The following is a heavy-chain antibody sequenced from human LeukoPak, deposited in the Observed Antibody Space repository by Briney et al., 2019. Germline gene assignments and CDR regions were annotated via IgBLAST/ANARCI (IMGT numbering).Heavy chain of an antibody. CDR3: ARTYYYDSSGPD. Sequence: GGSLRLSCAASGFTVSTNYLSWVRQAPGKGPEWVSVIYSGGTTHYADSVKGRFTTSRDNSKNTLYLQMNSLRVEDTAVYYCARTYYYDSSGPDWGQGTLVTVSS. D-gene: IGHD3-22*01. V-gene: IGHV3-66*01. CDR2: IYSGGTT. J-gene: IGHJ4*02. CDR1: GFTVSTNY.